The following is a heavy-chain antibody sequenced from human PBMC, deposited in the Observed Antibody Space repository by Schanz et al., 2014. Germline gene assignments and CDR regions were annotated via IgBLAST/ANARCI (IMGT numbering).Heavy chain of an antibody. Sequence: VQLVESGGGLVKPGGSLRLSCAASGFNFSNYDIHWVRQAPGKGLEWVALIYYNGTNKYYADSVKGRFTISRDNSQNTLDLQMNTLRTEDTDLYYCAKELTRRGGQTNFYYYYGMDVWGQGTTVTVSS. CDR1: GFNFSNYD. CDR3: AKELTRRGGQTNFYYYYGMDV. D-gene: IGHD3-9*01. V-gene: IGHV3-30*18. J-gene: IGHJ6*02. CDR2: IYYNGTNK.